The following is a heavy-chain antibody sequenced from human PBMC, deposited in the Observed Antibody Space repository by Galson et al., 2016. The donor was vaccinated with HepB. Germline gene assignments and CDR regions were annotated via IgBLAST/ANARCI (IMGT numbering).Heavy chain of an antibody. CDR1: GYTFTSYG. Sequence: SVKVSCKASGYTFTSYGISWVRQAPGQGLEWMGWISAYNGNTNHAQKLQGRVTMTTDTSTSTAYMELRSLKSDDTAVYYCARGGLRFLEWLSPHWYFDLWGRGTLVTVSS. CDR3: ARGGLRFLEWLSPHWYFDL. J-gene: IGHJ2*01. V-gene: IGHV1-18*01. CDR2: ISAYNGNT. D-gene: IGHD3-3*01.